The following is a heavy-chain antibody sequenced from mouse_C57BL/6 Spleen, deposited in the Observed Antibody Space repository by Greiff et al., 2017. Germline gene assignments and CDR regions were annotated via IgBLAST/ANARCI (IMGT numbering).Heavy chain of an antibody. CDR3: ARVVGEDCPAY. V-gene: IGHV1-81*01. D-gene: IGHD1-1*02. J-gene: IGHJ3*01. Sequence: VKLMESGAELARPGASVKLSCKASGYTFTSYGISWVKQRTGQGLEWIGEIYPRSGNTYYNETFKGKDTLTADRSSSTAYMEIRSLTSEYAAVYFCARVVGEDCPAYWGQGTLVTVSA. CDR2: IYPRSGNT. CDR1: GYTFTSYG.